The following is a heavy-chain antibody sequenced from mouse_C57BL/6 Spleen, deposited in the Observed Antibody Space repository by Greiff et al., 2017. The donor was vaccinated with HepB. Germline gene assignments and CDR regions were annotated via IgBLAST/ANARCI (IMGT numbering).Heavy chain of an antibody. D-gene: IGHD2-4*01. V-gene: IGHV14-4*01. CDR1: GFNIKDDY. CDR3: ALIYYDYDGVMDY. CDR2: IDPENGDT. J-gene: IGHJ4*01. Sequence: VQLQQSGAELVRPGASVKLSCTASGFNIKDDYMHWVKQGPEQGLEWFGWIDPENGDTEYASKFQGKATITADTSSNPAYLQLSSLTSEDTAVDDCALIYYDYDGVMDYWGQGTSVTVSS.